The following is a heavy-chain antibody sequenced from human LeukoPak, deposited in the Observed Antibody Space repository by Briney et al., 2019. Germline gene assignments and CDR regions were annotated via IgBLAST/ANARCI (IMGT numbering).Heavy chain of an antibody. J-gene: IGHJ5*02. CDR2: IYSGGST. Sequence: PGGSLSLSCAASGFPVSSNYMSWVRQAPGKGLEWVSVIYSGGSTYYADSVKGRFTISRDNSKNTLYLQMNSLRAEDTAVYYCARAYRPRGWFDPWGQGTLVTVSS. D-gene: IGHD1-14*01. CDR1: GFPVSSNY. V-gene: IGHV3-53*01. CDR3: ARAYRPRGWFDP.